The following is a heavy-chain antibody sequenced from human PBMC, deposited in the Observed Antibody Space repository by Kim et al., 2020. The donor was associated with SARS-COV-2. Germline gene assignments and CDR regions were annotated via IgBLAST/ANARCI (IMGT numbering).Heavy chain of an antibody. CDR2: INHSGRT. D-gene: IGHD3-10*01. CDR3: AREELRYGSWSYYFYYYYGMDV. V-gene: IGHV4-34*01. Sequence: SETLSLTCAVYGGSFSGYYWSWIRQPPGKGLEWIGEINHSGRTNYNPSLKSRVTISVDTSKNQFSLKLSYVTAADTAVYYCAREELRYGSWSYYFYYYYGMDVWGQVTAVSVSS. J-gene: IGHJ6*02. CDR1: GGSFSGYY.